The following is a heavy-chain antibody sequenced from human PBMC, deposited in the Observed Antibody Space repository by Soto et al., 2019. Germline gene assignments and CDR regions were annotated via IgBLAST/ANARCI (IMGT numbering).Heavy chain of an antibody. Sequence: SVKVSCKASGGTFSSYTISWVRQAPGQGLEWMGRIIPILGTANYAQKFQGRVTITADKSTSTAYMELSSLRSEDTAVYYCAREGLQYDFWRTQFNWFDPWGQGTLVTVSS. CDR1: GGTFSSYT. J-gene: IGHJ5*02. CDR2: IIPILGTA. V-gene: IGHV1-69*08. CDR3: AREGLQYDFWRTQFNWFDP. D-gene: IGHD3-3*01.